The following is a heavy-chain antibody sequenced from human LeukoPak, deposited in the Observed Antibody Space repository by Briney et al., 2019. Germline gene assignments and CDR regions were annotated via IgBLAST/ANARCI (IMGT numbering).Heavy chain of an antibody. CDR1: GGTFSSYA. V-gene: IGHV1-69*04. CDR3: ARGGNWNGEFDY. CDR2: IIPILGIA. Sequence: SVKVSCKASGGTFSSYAISWVRQAPGQGLEWMGRIIPILGIANYAQKFQGRVTITADKSTSTAYMELSSLRSEDTAVYYCARGGNWNGEFDYWGQGTLVTVSS. J-gene: IGHJ4*02. D-gene: IGHD1-1*01.